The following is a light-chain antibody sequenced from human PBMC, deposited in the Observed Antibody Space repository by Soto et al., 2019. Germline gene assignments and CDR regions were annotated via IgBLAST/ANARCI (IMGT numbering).Light chain of an antibody. V-gene: IGLV2-14*03. Sequence: QSALTQPASVSGSPGQSITISCTGTRSDIGAYNFVSWYQQHPGEVPKLILYDVNVRPSGLSNRFSGSKSGNTASLTISGLQAEEEADYYCTSWTTSTTMIFGGGTKLTVL. J-gene: IGLJ2*01. CDR2: DVN. CDR1: RSDIGAYNF. CDR3: TSWTTSTTMI.